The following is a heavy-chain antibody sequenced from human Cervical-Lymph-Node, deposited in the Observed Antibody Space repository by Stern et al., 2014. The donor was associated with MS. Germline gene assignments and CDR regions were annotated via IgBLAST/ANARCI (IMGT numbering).Heavy chain of an antibody. CDR2: VNPTDGRT. J-gene: IGHJ1*01. Sequence: QVQLVQSGAEVKKPGASVKVSCKASGDTFASYPIHWLRQDPGQGPVWMGIVNPTDGRTTYAQTFQGRVTMTRDTSTRTVYMELSSLKPEDTAMYFCANPLPYANWGQGTRVTVSS. D-gene: IGHD4-17*01. CDR3: ANPLPYAN. V-gene: IGHV1-46*03. CDR1: GDTFASYP.